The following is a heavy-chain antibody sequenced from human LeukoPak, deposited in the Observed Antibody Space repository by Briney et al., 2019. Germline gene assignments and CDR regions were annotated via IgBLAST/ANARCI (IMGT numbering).Heavy chain of an antibody. J-gene: IGHJ6*02. CDR1: GYTFTSYY. CDR2: IIPILGIA. D-gene: IGHD2-2*02. V-gene: IGHV1-69*02. Sequence: GASVKVSCKASGYTFTSYYMHWVRQAPGQGLEWMGRIIPILGIANYAQKFQGRVTITADKSTSTAYMELSSLRSEDTAVYYCARNGCSSTSCYMGYYYYGMDVWGQGTTVTVSS. CDR3: ARNGCSSTSCYMGYYYYGMDV.